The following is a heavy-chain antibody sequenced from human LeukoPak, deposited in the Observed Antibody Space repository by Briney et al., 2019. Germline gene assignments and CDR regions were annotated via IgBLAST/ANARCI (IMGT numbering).Heavy chain of an antibody. CDR1: GGSFSGYY. Sequence: TSETLSLTCAVYGGSFSGYYWSWIRQPPGKGLEWIGEINHSGSTSYNPSLKSRATISVDTSKNQFSLKLSSVTAADTAVYYCARRGRRGYSSGWYDYWGQGTLVTVSS. CDR2: INHSGST. CDR3: ARRGRRGYSSGWYDY. D-gene: IGHD6-19*01. J-gene: IGHJ4*02. V-gene: IGHV4-34*01.